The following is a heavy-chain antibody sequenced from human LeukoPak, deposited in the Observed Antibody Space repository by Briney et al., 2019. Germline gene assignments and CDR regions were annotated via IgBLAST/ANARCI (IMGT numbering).Heavy chain of an antibody. CDR2: INHSGST. CDR1: GGSFSGYY. Sequence: SETLSLTCAVYGGSFSGYYWSWIRQPPGKGLEGIGEINHSGSTNYNPSLKSRVTISVDTSKNQFSLKLSSVTAADTAVYYCASPYDSSGYYYYYWGQGTLVTVSS. V-gene: IGHV4-34*01. D-gene: IGHD3-22*01. CDR3: ASPYDSSGYYYYY. J-gene: IGHJ4*02.